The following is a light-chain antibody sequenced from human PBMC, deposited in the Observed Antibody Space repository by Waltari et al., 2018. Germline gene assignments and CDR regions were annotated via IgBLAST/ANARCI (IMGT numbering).Light chain of an antibody. Sequence: EILMTQSPATLSVSPGERATLSCRASQSVSTNLAWYQQKPGQAPRLLIYGASTRATGIPDRISGSGSGTEFTLTISSLQSEDFAVYYCQHYNDWYTFGQGTKLEI. CDR3: QHYNDWYT. CDR2: GAS. V-gene: IGKV3-15*01. CDR1: QSVSTN. J-gene: IGKJ2*01.